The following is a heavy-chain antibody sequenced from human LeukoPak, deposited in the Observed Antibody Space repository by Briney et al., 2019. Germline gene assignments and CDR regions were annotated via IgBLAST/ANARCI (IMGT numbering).Heavy chain of an antibody. CDR3: ARDISIAAAGTRPDY. D-gene: IGHD6-13*01. V-gene: IGHV1-2*02. Sequence: ASVKVSCKASGYTFTGYYMHWVRQAPGQGLEWMGWINPNSGGTNCAQKFQGRVTMTRDTSISTAYMELSRLRSDDTAVYYCARDISIAAAGTRPDYWGQGTLVTVSS. CDR2: INPNSGGT. J-gene: IGHJ4*02. CDR1: GYTFTGYY.